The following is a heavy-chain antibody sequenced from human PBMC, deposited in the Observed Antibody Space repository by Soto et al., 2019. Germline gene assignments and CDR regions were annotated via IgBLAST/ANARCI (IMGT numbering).Heavy chain of an antibody. V-gene: IGHV3-30-3*01. Sequence: GGSLRLSCAASGFTFSSYAMHWVRQAPGKGLEWVAVISYDGSNKYYADSVKGRFTISRDNSKNTLYLQMNSLRAEDTAVYYCASTLIRPWDYYYGMDVWGQGTTVTVSS. CDR3: ASTLIRPWDYYYGMDV. CDR1: GFTFSSYA. J-gene: IGHJ6*02. CDR2: ISYDGSNK. D-gene: IGHD6-6*01.